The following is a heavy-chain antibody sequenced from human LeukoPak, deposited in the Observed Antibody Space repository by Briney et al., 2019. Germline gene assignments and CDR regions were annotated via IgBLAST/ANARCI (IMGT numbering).Heavy chain of an antibody. J-gene: IGHJ4*02. D-gene: IGHD5-24*01. CDR3: ASPSRDGYKGYFDY. CDR2: ISYDGSNK. Sequence: GGSLRLSCAASGFTFSSYGMHWVRQAPGKGLEWVAVISYDGSNKYYADSVKGRFTISRDNSKNTLYLQMNSLRAEDTAVYYCASPSRDGYKGYFDYWGQGTLVTVSS. V-gene: IGHV3-30*03. CDR1: GFTFSSYG.